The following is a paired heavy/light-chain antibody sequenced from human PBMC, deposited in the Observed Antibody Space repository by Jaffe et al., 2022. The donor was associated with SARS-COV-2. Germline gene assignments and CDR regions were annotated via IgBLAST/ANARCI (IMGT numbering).Heavy chain of an antibody. V-gene: IGHV3-23*04. CDR1: GFPFSTYA. J-gene: IGHJ5*02. CDR2: ISGSGTST. D-gene: IGHD3-22*01. CDR3: AKGSYNDNSGFYYDNH. Sequence: EVHLVESGGGLVLPGGSLRLSCAASGFPFSTYAMTWVRQAPGKGLGWVSGISGSGTSTYYADSLKGRFTISRDNSKNTLYLQMNSLRAEDTAVYYCAKGSYNDNSGFYYDNHWGQGILVTVSS.
Light chain of an antibody. CDR1: QSVSSY. CDR2: GAS. Sequence: EIVLTQSPGTLSLSPGERATLSCRASQSVSSYLAWYQQKPGQAPRLLIYGASSRATGIPDRFSGSGSGTDFTLSISRLEPEDFAVYYCQQYGSSRKTFGQGTKVEIK. J-gene: IGKJ1*01. CDR3: QQYGSSRKT. V-gene: IGKV3-20*01.